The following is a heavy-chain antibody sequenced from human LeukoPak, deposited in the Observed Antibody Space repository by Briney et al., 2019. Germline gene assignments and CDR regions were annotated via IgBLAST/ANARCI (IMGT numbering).Heavy chain of an antibody. CDR1: GGSMSSHY. CDR3: ARLLDNDSSGHPDTFDM. J-gene: IGHJ3*02. V-gene: IGHV4-59*11. D-gene: IGHD3-22*01. Sequence: KPSETLSLTCTVSGGSMSSHYWTWIRHPPRKGLEWIGYIFYTGRTRYNPSLQSRVTISVDTSMNHFSLKLTSVTAADTAAYYCARLLDNDSSGHPDTFDMWGQGTMVSVSS. CDR2: IFYTGRT.